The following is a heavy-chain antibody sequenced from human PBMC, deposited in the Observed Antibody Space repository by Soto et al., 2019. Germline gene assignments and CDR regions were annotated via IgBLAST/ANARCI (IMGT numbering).Heavy chain of an antibody. V-gene: IGHV4-59*01. Sequence: QVQLQESGPGLVKPSETLSLTCTVSGGSISSYYWSWIRQPPGEGQEWIGYIYYSGSTNYNPSLKSRVTISVDTSKNQFSLKLSSVTAADTAVYYCVRGWGEAFDYWGQGTLVTVSS. J-gene: IGHJ4*02. CDR1: GGSISSYY. CDR2: IYYSGST. D-gene: IGHD3-16*01. CDR3: VRGWGEAFDY.